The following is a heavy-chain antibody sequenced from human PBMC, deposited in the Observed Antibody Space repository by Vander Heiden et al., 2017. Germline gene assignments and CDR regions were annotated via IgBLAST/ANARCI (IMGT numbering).Heavy chain of an antibody. V-gene: IGHV3-33*01. CDR1: GFTFSSAG. D-gene: IGHD3-22*01. Sequence: QVQLVESGGGVVQPGRSLRLSCAASGFTFSSAGMHWVRQAPGKGLEWVAVIWYDGSNKYYADSVKGRFTISRDNSKNTLYLQMNSLRAEDTAVYYCAREGFNYYDSSGYRVFDYWGQGTLVTVSS. CDR2: IWYDGSNK. J-gene: IGHJ4*02. CDR3: AREGFNYYDSSGYRVFDY.